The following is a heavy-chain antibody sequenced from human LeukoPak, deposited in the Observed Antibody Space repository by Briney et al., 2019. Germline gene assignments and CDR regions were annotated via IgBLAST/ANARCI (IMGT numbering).Heavy chain of an antibody. CDR3: ARDLLSSTLFDRIAVAGNY. CDR2: VSYDGSNK. V-gene: IGHV3-30*04. D-gene: IGHD6-19*01. J-gene: IGHJ4*02. Sequence: GGSLRLSCAASGFTFSGYAMHWVRQAPGKGLEWVAVVSYDGSNKYYADSVKGRFTISGDNSKNTLYLQMNSLRAEDTAVYYCARDLLSSTLFDRIAVAGNYWGQGTLVTVSS. CDR1: GFTFSGYA.